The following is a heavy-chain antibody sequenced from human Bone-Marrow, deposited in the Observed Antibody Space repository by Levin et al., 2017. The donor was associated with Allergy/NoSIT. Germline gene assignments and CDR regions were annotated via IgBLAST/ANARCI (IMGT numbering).Heavy chain of an antibody. CDR2: IKQDGNEK. Sequence: SGGSLRLSCGASGFTFNSYWMSWVRQAPGKWLEWVANIKQDGNEKYYMESVKGRFTISRDNAKNSLYLQMDSLRAEDTAIYYCARDDDFDYWGQGTLVTVSS. CDR1: GFTFNSYW. J-gene: IGHJ4*02. CDR3: ARDDDFDY. V-gene: IGHV3-7*01.